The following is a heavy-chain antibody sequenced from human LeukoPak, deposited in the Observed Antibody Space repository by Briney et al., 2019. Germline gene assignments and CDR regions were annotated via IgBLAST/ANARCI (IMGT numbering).Heavy chain of an antibody. CDR1: GFTFSNYS. V-gene: IGHV3-21*01. D-gene: IGHD2-21*02. Sequence: GGSLRLSCAASGFTFSNYSMNWVRQAPGKGLEWVSSISSSSSYIYYADSMKGRFTISRDNAKNSLYLQMNSLRAEDTAVYYCARDYARSVTAILPYYFDYWGQGTLVTVSS. J-gene: IGHJ4*02. CDR3: ARDYARSVTAILPYYFDY. CDR2: ISSSSSYI.